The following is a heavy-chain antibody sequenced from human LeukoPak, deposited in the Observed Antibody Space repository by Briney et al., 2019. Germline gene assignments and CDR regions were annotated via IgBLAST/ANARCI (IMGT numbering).Heavy chain of an antibody. CDR2: IYYSGST. J-gene: IGHJ4*02. Sequence: PSETLSLTCTVSGGSISSSSYYWGWIRQPPGKGLEWIGSIYYSGSTYYNPSLKSRVTISVDTSKNQFSLKLSSVTAADTAVYYCARGPRYNYGWHYFDYWGQGTLVTASS. V-gene: IGHV4-39*01. CDR3: ARGPRYNYGWHYFDY. D-gene: IGHD5-18*01. CDR1: GGSISSSSYY.